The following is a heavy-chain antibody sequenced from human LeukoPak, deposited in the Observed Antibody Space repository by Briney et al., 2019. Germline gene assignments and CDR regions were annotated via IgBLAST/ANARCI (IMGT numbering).Heavy chain of an antibody. CDR2: INEHGSIT. CDR3: ARDVAGSGSL. CDR1: GFTFSSYW. Sequence: GGSLRLSCAASGFTFSSYWMHWVRQVPGKGLVWVARINEHGSITDYADSVKDRFTVSRDNAWNTLYLQMNSLRAEDAAVYYCARDVAGSGSLWGQGTLITVSS. J-gene: IGHJ4*02. V-gene: IGHV3-74*01. D-gene: IGHD3-10*01.